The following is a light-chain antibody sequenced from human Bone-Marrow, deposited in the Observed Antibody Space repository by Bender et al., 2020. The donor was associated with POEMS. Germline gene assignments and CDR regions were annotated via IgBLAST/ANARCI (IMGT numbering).Light chain of an antibody. V-gene: IGLV3-21*02. Sequence: SYVLTQPPSVSVAPGQTATITCGGNNIRSKSVHWYQQKPGQAPVLVVYDDTDRPSGIPERFSGSNSGSTAALTISKVEAGDEADYYCQVWDSSSDHYVFGTGTKVTVL. CDR3: QVWDSSSDHYV. CDR1: NIRSKS. J-gene: IGLJ1*01. CDR2: DDT.